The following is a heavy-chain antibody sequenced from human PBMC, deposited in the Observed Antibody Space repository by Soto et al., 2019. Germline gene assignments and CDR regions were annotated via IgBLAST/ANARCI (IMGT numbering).Heavy chain of an antibody. V-gene: IGHV4-59*01. CDR2: IYYSGST. J-gene: IGHJ5*02. CDR3: ARGCRDGYSNLFDP. D-gene: IGHD2-21*01. Sequence: QVQLQESGPGLVKPSETLSLTCTVSGGSISSYYWSWIRQPPGKGLEWIGYIYYSGSTNYNPSLKSRVTITVDTSKNQFSLKLSSVTAADTAVYYCARGCRDGYSNLFDPWGQGTLVTVSS. CDR1: GGSISSYY.